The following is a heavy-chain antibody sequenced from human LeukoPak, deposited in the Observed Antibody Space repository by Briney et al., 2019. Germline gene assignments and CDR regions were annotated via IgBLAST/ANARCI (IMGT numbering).Heavy chain of an antibody. Sequence: SETLSLTCTVSGGSISSSSYYWGWIRQPPGKGLEWIGGIYYSGSTYYNPSLKSRVTISVDTSKNQFSLKLSSVTAADTAVYYCARRREWEPFDYWGQGTLVTVSS. CDR3: ARRREWEPFDY. D-gene: IGHD1-26*01. J-gene: IGHJ4*02. CDR2: IYYSGST. CDR1: GGSISSSSYY. V-gene: IGHV4-39*01.